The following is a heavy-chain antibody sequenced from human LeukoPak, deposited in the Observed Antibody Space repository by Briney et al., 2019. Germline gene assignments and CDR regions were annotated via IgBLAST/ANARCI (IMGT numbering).Heavy chain of an antibody. Sequence: SETLSLTCTVSGGSINSYYWTWIRQPPGKGLEWIGYIYYSGSTNYNPSLKSRVTISVDTSKNQFSLKLTSVTAADTAVYYCARGVNSGYFDYCGQGTLVTASS. CDR2: IYYSGST. CDR3: ARGVNSGYFDY. V-gene: IGHV4-59*01. J-gene: IGHJ4*02. CDR1: GGSINSYY. D-gene: IGHD1-26*01.